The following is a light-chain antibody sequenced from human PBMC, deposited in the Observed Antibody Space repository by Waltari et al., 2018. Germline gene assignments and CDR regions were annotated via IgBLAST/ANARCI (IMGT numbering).Light chain of an antibody. J-gene: IGKJ2*01. V-gene: IGKV4-1*01. CDR2: LTS. CDR1: QNVLYGSDNKNY. CDR3: QQFYTTPPMFT. Sequence: DIVMTQSPDSLAVSLGERATINCKSSQNVLYGSDNKNYLAWFQQKPGQPPKLLIYLTSTRASGVPDRFSGSGSWTDFTLTISSLQAEDVAVYYCQQFYTTPPMFTFGQGTKVEIK.